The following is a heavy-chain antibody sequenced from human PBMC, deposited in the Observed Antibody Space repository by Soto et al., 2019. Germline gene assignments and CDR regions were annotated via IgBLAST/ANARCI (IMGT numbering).Heavy chain of an antibody. V-gene: IGHV1-69*08. J-gene: IGHJ6*03. D-gene: IGHD3-22*01. CDR1: GAAFSNYT. CDR2: VIPLLDAS. CDR3: ASGKSQMTHDRMGFYYYMDV. Sequence: QVQLVQSGAEVKKPGSSVKISCTASGAAFSNYTFTWVRRAPGQGLEWMGRVIPLLDASNYAEKFQDRVTITADRSTSTAYMELSGLKSEDSAIYYCASGKSQMTHDRMGFYYYMDVWGKGTTVTVSS.